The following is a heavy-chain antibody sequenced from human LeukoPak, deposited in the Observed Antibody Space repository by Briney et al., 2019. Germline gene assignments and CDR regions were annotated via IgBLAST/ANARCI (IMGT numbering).Heavy chain of an antibody. Sequence: GGSLRLSCAASGNYWMHLVRQAPGKGLVWVSHINSDGSWTSYADSVKGRFTISKDNAKNTVYLQMNSLRAEDTAVYYCVSFYETYWGRGTLVTVSS. D-gene: IGHD2/OR15-2a*01. V-gene: IGHV3-74*01. J-gene: IGHJ4*02. CDR3: VSFYETY. CDR2: INSDGSWT. CDR1: GNYW.